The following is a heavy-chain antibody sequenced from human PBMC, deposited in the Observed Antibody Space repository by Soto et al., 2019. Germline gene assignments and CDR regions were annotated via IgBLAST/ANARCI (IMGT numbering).Heavy chain of an antibody. D-gene: IGHD5-12*01. CDR1: GGTFSSYT. Sequence: QVQLVQSGAEVKKPGSSVKVSCKASGGTFSSYTISWVRQAPGQGLEWMGRIIPILGIANYAQKFQGRVTITADKSTSTAYMELSSLRSEDTAVYYCASVVVATGDAFDIWGQGTMVTVSS. J-gene: IGHJ3*02. V-gene: IGHV1-69*02. CDR2: IIPILGIA. CDR3: ASVVVATGDAFDI.